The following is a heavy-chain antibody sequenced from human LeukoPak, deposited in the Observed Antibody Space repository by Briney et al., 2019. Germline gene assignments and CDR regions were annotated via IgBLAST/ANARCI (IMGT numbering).Heavy chain of an antibody. J-gene: IGHJ4*02. V-gene: IGHV3-48*02. CDR3: GKGRLLWFGELRHF. Sequence: GGSLRLSCAASGFTFSSYSMNWVRQAPGKGLEWVSCISGSSGTICYADSVKGRFTISRDNAKNSLYLQMNSLRDEDTAVYYCGKGRLLWFGELRHFWGQRPLVPVS. CDR2: ISGSSGTI. CDR1: GFTFSSYS. D-gene: IGHD3-10*01.